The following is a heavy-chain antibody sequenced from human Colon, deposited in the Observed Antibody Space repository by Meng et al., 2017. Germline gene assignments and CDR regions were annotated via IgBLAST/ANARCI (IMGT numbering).Heavy chain of an antibody. CDR3: ARITSSACDH. Sequence: GESLKISCVGSGFTFSNRGMSWVRQAPGKGLEWVSAVGGGGDTTYYADSAKGRFTISRDNSKNTMYLQMNNLRAEDAAVYYCARITSSACDHWGQGTMVTVSS. CDR1: GFTFSNRG. CDR2: VGGGGDTT. J-gene: IGHJ4*02. V-gene: IGHV3-23*01.